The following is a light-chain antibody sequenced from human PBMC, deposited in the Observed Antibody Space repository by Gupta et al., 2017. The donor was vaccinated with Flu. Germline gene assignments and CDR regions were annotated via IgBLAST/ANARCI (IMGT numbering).Light chain of an antibody. V-gene: IGKV4-1*01. CDR2: WAS. Sequence: IVMNQYTDSLAVCLGERATINCKSDQSVSYDANNKNFLAWYQQKPGQPPMLLISWASSRECGVPDRFSGSGSGTDFTLAITSLQAEDVAVYYCQQYARIPPTFGQGTKVEIK. CDR1: QSVSYDANNKNF. CDR3: QQYARIPPT. J-gene: IGKJ1*01.